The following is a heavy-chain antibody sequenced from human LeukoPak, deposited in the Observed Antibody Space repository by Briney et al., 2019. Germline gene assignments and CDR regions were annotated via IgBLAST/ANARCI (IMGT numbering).Heavy chain of an antibody. J-gene: IGHJ6*03. Sequence: GAAVTVSFTASGYTFTIYYKHWVRQPPGEGLEWMGVINPSGGSTRYAQMFQGRVTMTRDMSTSTVYMELSSLRSEDTAVYHCARVAAEVVGVPGAIGFGWLRRDYYYMDVWGKGTTVIVSS. D-gene: IGHD2-2*02. V-gene: IGHV1-46*01. CDR3: ARVAAEVVGVPGAIGFGWLRRDYYYMDV. CDR1: GYTFTIYY. CDR2: INPSGGST.